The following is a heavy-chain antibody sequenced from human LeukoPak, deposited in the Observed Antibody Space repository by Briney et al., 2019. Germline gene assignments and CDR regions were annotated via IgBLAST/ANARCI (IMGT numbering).Heavy chain of an antibody. D-gene: IGHD3-16*02. CDR1: GFTFSSFA. J-gene: IGHJ3*02. Sequence: GGSLKLSCTASGFTFSSFAMHWVRQTPGKGLEWVAGISYDGSHVYHADSVKGRFTISRDNPKNTVHLQMNSLRAEDTAVYYCARVSAGVIGMKDVFDIWGQGTMVTVSS. V-gene: IGHV3-30*04. CDR3: ARVSAGVIGMKDVFDI. CDR2: ISYDGSHV.